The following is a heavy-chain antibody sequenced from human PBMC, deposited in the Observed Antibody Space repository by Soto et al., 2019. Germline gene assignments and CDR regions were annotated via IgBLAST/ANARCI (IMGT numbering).Heavy chain of an antibody. J-gene: IGHJ6*02. D-gene: IGHD3-10*01. CDR1: GGSISIYY. CDR2: VHHSWGS. CDR3: ARQGFGPLHGLVDV. Sequence: QVQLQESGPGLVKPSETLSLSCTVSGGSISIYYWSCFRQSPGKRMEWIGYVHHSWGSSYNPSLQSRVAIPLDSSKSQFSLKVTSVTATNTAVYYCARQGFGPLHGLVDVWGQGTTVTVSS. V-gene: IGHV4-59*08.